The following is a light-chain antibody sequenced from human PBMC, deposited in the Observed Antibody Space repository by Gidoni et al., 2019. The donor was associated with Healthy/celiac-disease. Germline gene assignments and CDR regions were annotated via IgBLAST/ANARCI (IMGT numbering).Light chain of an antibody. V-gene: IGKV1-8*01. CDR2: AAS. Sequence: AIRMTQSPSSLSASTGDRVTITCRASQGISSYLAWYQQKPGKAPKLLIYAASTLQSGVPSRFSGSGSGTDCTLTISCLQSEDFATYYCQQYYSYPLLTFGQGTRLEIK. J-gene: IGKJ5*01. CDR3: QQYYSYPLLT. CDR1: QGISSY.